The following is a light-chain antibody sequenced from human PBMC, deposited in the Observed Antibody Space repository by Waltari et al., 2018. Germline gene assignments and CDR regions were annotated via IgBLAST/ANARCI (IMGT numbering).Light chain of an antibody. CDR3: QHYNNWIT. J-gene: IGKJ5*01. Sequence: EIVMTQSPATLSVSPGERATLSCRASQSVARNLAWYRQKPGQTPRLPIYGASTRATGVAARFSGSGSGTEFTLTISSLQSEDFAVYYCQHYNNWITFGQGTRLEIK. CDR1: QSVARN. CDR2: GAS. V-gene: IGKV3-15*01.